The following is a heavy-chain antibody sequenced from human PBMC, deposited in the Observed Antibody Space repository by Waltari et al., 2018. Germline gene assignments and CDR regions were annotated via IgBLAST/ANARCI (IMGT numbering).Heavy chain of an antibody. V-gene: IGHV4-39*01. D-gene: IGHD2-2*01. Sequence: QLQLQESGQGLVKPSETLSLTCTVSGGSISSRRYSLGWIRQPQGTGLEWIGSIYYSGSTYYNPSLKSRVTISVDTSKNQFSLKLSSVTAADTAVYYCARHEDIVVVPAAMPSLFDPWGQGTLVTVSS. CDR2: IYYSGST. CDR1: GGSISSRRYS. J-gene: IGHJ5*02. CDR3: ARHEDIVVVPAAMPSLFDP.